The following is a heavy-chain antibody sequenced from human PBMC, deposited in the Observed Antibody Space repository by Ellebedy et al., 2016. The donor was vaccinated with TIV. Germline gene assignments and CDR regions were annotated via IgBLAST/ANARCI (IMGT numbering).Heavy chain of an antibody. J-gene: IGHJ6*02. V-gene: IGHV3-72*01. D-gene: IGHD3-16*01. CDR3: ARGGSYRPMDV. CDR2: IRSKAYGGTT. CDR1: GFTFSDHY. Sequence: PGGSLRLSCAASGFTFSDHYMDWVRQAPGKGLEWVGFIRSKAYGGTTEYAASVKGRFTISRDDSKNSLYLQMNSLKTEDTAVYYCARGGSYRPMDVWGQGTTVTVSS.